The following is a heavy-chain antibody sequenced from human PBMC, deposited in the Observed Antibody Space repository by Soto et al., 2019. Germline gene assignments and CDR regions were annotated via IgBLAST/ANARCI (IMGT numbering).Heavy chain of an antibody. Sequence: GSLRLSCAASGFTFSSYSMNWVRQAPGKGLEWVSSISSSSSYIYYADSVKGRFTISRDNAKNSLYLQMNSLRAEDTAVYYCARGLGDYYDSSGYCYVRASGMDVWGQGTTVTVSS. CDR3: ARGLGDYYDSSGYCYVRASGMDV. D-gene: IGHD3-22*01. J-gene: IGHJ6*02. CDR2: ISSSSSYI. V-gene: IGHV3-21*01. CDR1: GFTFSSYS.